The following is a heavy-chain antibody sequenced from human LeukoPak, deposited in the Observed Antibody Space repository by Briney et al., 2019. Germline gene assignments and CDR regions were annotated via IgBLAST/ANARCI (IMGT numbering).Heavy chain of an antibody. CDR2: IYYSGST. Sequence: PSGTLSLTCTVSGGSISSSSYYWGWIRQPPGKGLEWIGSIYYSGSTYYNPSLKSRVTISVDTSKNQFSLKLSSVTAADTAVYYCASRAAIAIFGVVTAFDIWGQGTMVTVSS. J-gene: IGHJ3*02. CDR1: GGSISSSSYY. V-gene: IGHV4-39*01. CDR3: ASRAAIAIFGVVTAFDI. D-gene: IGHD3-3*01.